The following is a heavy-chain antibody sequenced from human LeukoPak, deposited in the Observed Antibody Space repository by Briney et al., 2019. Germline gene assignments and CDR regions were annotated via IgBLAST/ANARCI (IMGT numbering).Heavy chain of an antibody. CDR1: GITFSSYA. D-gene: IGHD5-24*01. CDR3: AKAGDAWGYNSPLGGRFDY. Sequence: GGSLRLSCAASGITFSSYAMSWVRQAPGRGLEWVSAISGSGVSTYYADSVKGRFTISRDNSKNRLYLQMNSLRAEDTAVYYCAKAGDAWGYNSPLGGRFDYWGQGTLVTVSS. V-gene: IGHV3-23*01. CDR2: ISGSGVST. J-gene: IGHJ4*02.